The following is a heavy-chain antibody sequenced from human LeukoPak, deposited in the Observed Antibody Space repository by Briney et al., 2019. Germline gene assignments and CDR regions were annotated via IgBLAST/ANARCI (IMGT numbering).Heavy chain of an antibody. D-gene: IGHD6-13*01. V-gene: IGHV4-59*12. J-gene: IGHJ4*02. CDR3: ARAKRSSSWYSGFDY. CDR2: IYYSGTP. CDR1: GGSISNYY. Sequence: SETLSLTCSVSGGSISNYYWSWIRQSPGKGLEWIGYIYYSGTPNYNPTLKSRVTISIDTSRKQFSLKLSSVTAADTAVYYCARAKRSSSWYSGFDYWGQGTLVTVSS.